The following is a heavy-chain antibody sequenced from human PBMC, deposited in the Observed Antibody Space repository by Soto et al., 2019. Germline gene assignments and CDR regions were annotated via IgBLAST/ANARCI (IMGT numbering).Heavy chain of an antibody. CDR1: GYTFTGYY. CDR2: INPNSGGT. Sequence: EASVKVSCKASGYTFTGYYMHWVRQAPGQGLERMGRINPNSGGTNYAKKFQGWVTMTRDTSISTAYMELSRLRSDDSAFYYCARGYSSSWYPEDAFDIWGQGTMVTVSS. CDR3: ARGYSSSWYPEDAFDI. V-gene: IGHV1-2*04. D-gene: IGHD6-13*01. J-gene: IGHJ3*02.